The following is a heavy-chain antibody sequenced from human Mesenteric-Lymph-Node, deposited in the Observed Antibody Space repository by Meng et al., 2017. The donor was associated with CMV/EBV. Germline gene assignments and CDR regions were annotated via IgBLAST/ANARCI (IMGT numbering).Heavy chain of an antibody. J-gene: IGHJ4*02. CDR2: ISTRDNTI. Sequence: GGSLRLSCAASGFIFSTYSMNGVRQAPGKGLEWISYISTRDNTIHYADSVKGRFIISRDDAKNSLYLQMNSLRAEDTAIYYCARDPNYFDCWGQGTLVTVSS. CDR3: ARDPNYFDC. CDR1: GFIFSTYS. V-gene: IGHV3-48*04.